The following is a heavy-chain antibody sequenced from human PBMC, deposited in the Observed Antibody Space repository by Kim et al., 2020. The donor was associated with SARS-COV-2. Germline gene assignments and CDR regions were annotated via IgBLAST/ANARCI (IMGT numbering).Heavy chain of an antibody. J-gene: IGHJ6*02. Sequence: SETLSLTCTVSGGSISSYYWSWIRQPPGTGLEWIGYIYYSGSTNYNPPLKSRVTISVDTSTNQFSLKLSSVTAADTAVYYCAGSYYDILTGYYLGNNVWGQGTTVTVSS. CDR3: AGSYYDILTGYYLGNNV. V-gene: IGHV4-59*08. CDR1: GGSISSYY. D-gene: IGHD3-9*01. CDR2: IYYSGST.